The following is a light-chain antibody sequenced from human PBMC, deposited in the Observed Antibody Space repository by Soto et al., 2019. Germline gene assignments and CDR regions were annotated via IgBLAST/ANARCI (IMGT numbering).Light chain of an antibody. V-gene: IGKV3-15*01. J-gene: IGKJ1*01. CDR3: QQYNNWPRT. CDR2: GAS. Sequence: ETVMTQSPATLSVSPGERATLSCRASQSVSSNLAWYQKRPGQAPRLLIYGASTRATGIPSRFSGSGSGTEFTLTITSLQSEDFAVYYCQQYNNWPRTFGRGTKVEIK. CDR1: QSVSSN.